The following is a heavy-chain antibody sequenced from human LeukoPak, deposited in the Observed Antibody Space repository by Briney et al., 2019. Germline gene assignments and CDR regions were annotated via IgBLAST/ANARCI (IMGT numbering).Heavy chain of an antibody. CDR3: AKGYFEWPGGSFYY. J-gene: IGHJ4*02. D-gene: IGHD3-9*01. CDR2: FSGSGGST. CDR1: GFTFSSYA. Sequence: GGSLRLSCAASGFTFSSYAISWVRQAAGKGLEWVSAFSGSGGSTYYADSMKGRFTISRDNSKNTLYLQMNSLRAEDTAVNYCAKGYFEWPGGSFYYWGRGTLVTLSS. V-gene: IGHV3-23*01.